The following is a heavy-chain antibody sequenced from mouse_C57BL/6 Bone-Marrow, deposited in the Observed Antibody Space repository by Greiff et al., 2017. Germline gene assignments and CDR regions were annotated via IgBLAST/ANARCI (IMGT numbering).Heavy chain of an antibody. Sequence: LVESGAELARPGASVKMSCKASGYTFTSYTMHWVKQRPGQGLEWIGYINPSSGYTKYNQKFKDKATLTADKSSSTAYMPLSSLTSEDSAVYYCAYDYEGAYWGQGTLVTVAA. CDR1: GYTFTSYT. V-gene: IGHV1-4*01. CDR3: AYDYEGAY. D-gene: IGHD2-4*01. CDR2: INPSSGYT. J-gene: IGHJ3*01.